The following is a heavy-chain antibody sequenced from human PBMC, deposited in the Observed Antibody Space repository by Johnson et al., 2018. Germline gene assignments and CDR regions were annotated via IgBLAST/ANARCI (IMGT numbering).Heavy chain of an antibody. Sequence: QLVESGGGVVQPGRSLRLSCAASGFTFTTYSMHWVRQAPGKGLEWVAAISSDGINKYYEDSVKGRFTISRDNSKNTLFLQMNSRRAEDTAVYYCAKDIRGPPDYYCYYYIDVWGKGTTVTVSS. CDR1: GFTFTTYS. V-gene: IGHV3-30-3*01. J-gene: IGHJ6*03. CDR2: ISSDGINK. D-gene: IGHD1-14*01. CDR3: AKDIRGPPDYYCYYYIDV.